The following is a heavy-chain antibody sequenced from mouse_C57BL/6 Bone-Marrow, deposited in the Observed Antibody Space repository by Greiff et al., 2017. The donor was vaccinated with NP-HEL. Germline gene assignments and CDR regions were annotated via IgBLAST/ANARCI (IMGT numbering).Heavy chain of an antibody. CDR3: ARGVNYYGTPDY. V-gene: IGHV1-76*01. CDR1: GYTFTDYY. J-gene: IGHJ2*01. CDR2: IYPGSGNT. Sequence: QVQLQQSGAELVRPGASVKLSCKASGYTFTDYYINWVKQRPGQGLEWIARIYPGSGNTYYNEKFKGKATLTAEKSSSTAYMQLSSLTSEDSAVYFCARGVNYYGTPDYWGQGTTLTVSS. D-gene: IGHD1-1*01.